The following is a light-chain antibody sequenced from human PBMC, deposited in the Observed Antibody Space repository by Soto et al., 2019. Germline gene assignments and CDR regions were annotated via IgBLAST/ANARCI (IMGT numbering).Light chain of an antibody. V-gene: IGLV2-11*01. CDR2: DVS. CDR1: SSDVGGYNY. CDR3: CSYDGSYTYVV. Sequence: QSALTQPRSVSGSPGQSVTISCTGTSSDVGGYNYVSWYQQHPGKAPKLMIYDVSKRPSGVPDRFSGSKSGNTATLTISGLQAEDEDDYYCCSYDGSYTYVVFGGGTKLTVL. J-gene: IGLJ2*01.